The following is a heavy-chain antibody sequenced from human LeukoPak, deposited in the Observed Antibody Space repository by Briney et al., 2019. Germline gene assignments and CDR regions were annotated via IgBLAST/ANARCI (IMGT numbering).Heavy chain of an antibody. J-gene: IGHJ5*02. CDR2: IIPILGIA. CDR3: ARDLGRGSGSYPNWFDP. CDR1: GGTFSSYA. V-gene: IGHV1-69*04. D-gene: IGHD1-26*01. Sequence: SVKVSCKASGGTFSSYAISWVRQAPGQGLEWMGRIIPILGIANYAQKFQGRVTITADKSTSTAYMELRSLRSDDTAVYYCARDLGRGSGSYPNWFDPWGQGTLVTVSS.